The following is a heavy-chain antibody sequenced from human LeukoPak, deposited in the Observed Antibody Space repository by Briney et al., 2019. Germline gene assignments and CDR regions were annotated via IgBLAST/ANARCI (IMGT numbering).Heavy chain of an antibody. Sequence: SETLSLTCAVYGGSFSGYYWSWLRQPPGKGLDWIGEINHRGSTNYNPSLRSRVTISVDTSKNQFSLKLSSVTAADTAVYYCARGYSGYDSGYFYYYMDVWGKGTTVTISS. CDR3: ARGYSGYDSGYFYYYMDV. CDR2: INHRGST. J-gene: IGHJ6*03. D-gene: IGHD5-12*01. CDR1: GGSFSGYY. V-gene: IGHV4-34*01.